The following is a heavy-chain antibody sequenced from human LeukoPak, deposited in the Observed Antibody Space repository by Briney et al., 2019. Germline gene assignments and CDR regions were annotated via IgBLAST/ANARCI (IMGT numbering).Heavy chain of an antibody. J-gene: IGHJ4*02. D-gene: IGHD3-10*01. V-gene: IGHV3-53*01. CDR1: GFTFSIYA. CDR3: ASNTGSHRPLDY. Sequence: GGSLRLSCAASGFTFSIYAMSWVRQAPGKGLEWVSVIYSGGSTYYADSVKGRFTISRDNSKNTLYLQMNSLRAEDTAVYYCASNTGSHRPLDYWGQGTLVTVSS. CDR2: IYSGGST.